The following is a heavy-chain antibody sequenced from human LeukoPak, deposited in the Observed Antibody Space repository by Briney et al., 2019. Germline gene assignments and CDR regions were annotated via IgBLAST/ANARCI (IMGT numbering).Heavy chain of an antibody. D-gene: IGHD1-14*01. V-gene: IGHV3-7*04. J-gene: IGHJ4*02. CDR1: GFTFSGYW. CDR3: ARVSGSTHDY. CDR2: IKQDGSEK. Sequence: GGSLRLSCAASGFTFSGYWMSWVRQAPGKGLEWVANIKQDGSEKYYVDSVNGRFSISRDNAKNSLYLQMNSLRAEDTALYYCARVSGSTHDYWGQGTLVTVSS.